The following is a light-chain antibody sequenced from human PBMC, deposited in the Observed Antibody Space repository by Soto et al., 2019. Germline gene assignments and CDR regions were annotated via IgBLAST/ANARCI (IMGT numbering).Light chain of an antibody. V-gene: IGKV4-1*01. Sequence: DFVMTQAPDSLAVSLGERATINCKSSQSVLYNSNNKNHLGWFQQKPGHPPKLLIYGASFRPSGVPDRFSGSGSGTDFTLTISSLQAEDFVTYYCQQLNSYPPNTFGPGTKVDIK. J-gene: IGKJ3*01. CDR3: QQLNSYPPNT. CDR1: QSVLYNSNNKNH. CDR2: GAS.